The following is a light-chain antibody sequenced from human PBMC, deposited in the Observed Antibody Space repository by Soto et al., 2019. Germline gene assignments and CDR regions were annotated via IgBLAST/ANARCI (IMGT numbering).Light chain of an antibody. J-gene: IGKJ5*01. CDR2: TAS. CDR1: QDINSW. V-gene: IGKV1-12*01. Sequence: DIPMTQSPSSVSASVGDRVTITCRASQDINSWLAWNQQKPWKVPKLLIYTASSLQPGVPSRFSESGSGPDFTLTISSLQPEDFATYYCQQANSFSLTVRQGTRL. CDR3: QQANSFSLT.